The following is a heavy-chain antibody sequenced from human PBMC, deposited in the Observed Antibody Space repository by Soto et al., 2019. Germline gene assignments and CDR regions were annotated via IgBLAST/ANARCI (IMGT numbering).Heavy chain of an antibody. CDR3: ASTVVNYYGMDV. CDR1: GGSISSSSYY. V-gene: IGHV4-39*01. CDR2: IYYSGST. D-gene: IGHD2-15*01. J-gene: IGHJ6*02. Sequence: SETLSLTCTVSGGSISSSSYYWGWIRQPPGKGLEWIGSIYYSGSTYYNPSLKSRVTISVDTSKNQFSLKLSSVTAADTAVYYCASTVVNYYGMDVWGQGTTVTVSS.